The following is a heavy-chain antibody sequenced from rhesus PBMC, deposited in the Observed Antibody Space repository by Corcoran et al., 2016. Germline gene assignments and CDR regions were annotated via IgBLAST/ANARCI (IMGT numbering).Heavy chain of an antibody. J-gene: IGHJ4*01. Sequence: QLQLQESGPGLVKPSETLSVTCAVSGDSVSSGYWRWIRQAPGKGLEWIGNVYGSGSGSNYNPSLKSRVTLSVDTSKNQLSLKLRSVTAADAAVYYCARDQRMTYWGQGVLVTVSS. D-gene: IGHD3-9*01. V-gene: IGHV4-169*02. CDR2: VYGSGSGS. CDR1: GDSVSSGY. CDR3: ARDQRMTY.